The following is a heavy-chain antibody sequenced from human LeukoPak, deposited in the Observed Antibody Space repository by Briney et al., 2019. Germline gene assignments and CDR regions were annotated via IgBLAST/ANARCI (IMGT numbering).Heavy chain of an antibody. CDR2: ISYDGSNK. V-gene: IGHV3-30*03. D-gene: IGHD5-12*01. J-gene: IGHJ6*02. CDR1: GFTFNTYG. Sequence: GGSLRLSCAASGFTFNTYGMHWVSQAPGKGLEWVAIISYDGSNKYYADSVKGRFTISRDNSKNTLYLQMNSLRGEDTAVYYCARAPTSGYDTTYFYAMDVWGQGTTVTVSS. CDR3: ARAPTSGYDTTYFYAMDV.